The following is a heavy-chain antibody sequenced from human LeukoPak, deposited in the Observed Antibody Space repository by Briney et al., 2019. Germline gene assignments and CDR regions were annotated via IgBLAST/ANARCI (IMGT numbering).Heavy chain of an antibody. CDR2: ISGSGGST. CDR3: AKRLTTVTTGVWYFDY. CDR1: GFTFSSYS. D-gene: IGHD4-17*01. J-gene: IGHJ4*02. Sequence: PGGSLRLSCAASGFTFSSYSMNWVRQAPGKGLEWVSAISGSGGSTYYADSVKGRFTISRDNSKNTLYLQMNSLRAEDTAVYYCAKRLTTVTTGVWYFDYWGQGTLVTVSS. V-gene: IGHV3-23*01.